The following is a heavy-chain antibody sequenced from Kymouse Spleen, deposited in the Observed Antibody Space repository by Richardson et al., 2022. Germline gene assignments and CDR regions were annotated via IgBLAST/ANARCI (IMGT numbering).Heavy chain of an antibody. Sequence: QLQLQESGPGLVKPSETLSLTCTVSGGSISSSSYYWGWIRQPPGKGLEWIGSIYYSGSTYYNPSLKSRVTISVDTSKNQFSLKLSSVTAADTAVYYCDGQQLVRGYYYYGMDVWGQGTTVTVSS. CDR1: GGSISSSSYY. CDR3: DGQQLVRGYYYYGMDV. CDR2: IYYSGST. J-gene: IGHJ6*02. D-gene: IGHD6-13*01. V-gene: IGHV4-39*01.